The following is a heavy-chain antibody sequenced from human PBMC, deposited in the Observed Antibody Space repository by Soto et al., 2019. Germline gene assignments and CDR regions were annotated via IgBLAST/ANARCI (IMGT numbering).Heavy chain of an antibody. Sequence: LSLTCAVSGGSISSGGYYWSWIRQHPGKGLEWIGYIYYSGSTYYNPSLKSRVTISVDTSKNQFSLKLSSVTAADTAVYYCARDRISLHDYYGMDVWGQGTTVTVSS. CDR2: IYYSGST. V-gene: IGHV4-31*11. CDR3: ARDRISLHDYYGMDV. CDR1: GGSISSGGYY. J-gene: IGHJ6*02. D-gene: IGHD2-15*01.